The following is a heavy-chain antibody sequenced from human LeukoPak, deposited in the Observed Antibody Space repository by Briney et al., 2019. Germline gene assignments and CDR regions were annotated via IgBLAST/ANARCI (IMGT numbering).Heavy chain of an antibody. J-gene: IGHJ4*02. CDR2: IYTSGST. V-gene: IGHV4-4*09. Sequence: SETLSLTCTVSGGSISSYYWSWIRQPPGKGLEWIGYIYTSGSTNYNPSLKSRVTISVDTSKNQFSLKLSSVTAADTAVYYCARHRIAVFAFDYWGQGTLVTVSS. CDR1: GGSISSYY. D-gene: IGHD3-10*02. CDR3: ARHRIAVFAFDY.